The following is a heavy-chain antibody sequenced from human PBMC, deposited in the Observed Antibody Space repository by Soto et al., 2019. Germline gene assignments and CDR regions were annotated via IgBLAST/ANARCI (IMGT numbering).Heavy chain of an antibody. Sequence: EVRLVESGGGLVQPGGSQRLSCAASGFTFSDHYMDWVRQAPGKGLEWVGRIRNKANSYTTDYAASVKGRFTISRDDSKDSLYLRVNSLKTEDTAIYYCARDSGKGAYFDYWGHGTLATVSS. CDR3: ARDSGKGAYFDY. J-gene: IGHJ4*01. V-gene: IGHV3-72*01. CDR2: IRNKANSYTT. D-gene: IGHD1-26*01. CDR1: GFTFSDHY.